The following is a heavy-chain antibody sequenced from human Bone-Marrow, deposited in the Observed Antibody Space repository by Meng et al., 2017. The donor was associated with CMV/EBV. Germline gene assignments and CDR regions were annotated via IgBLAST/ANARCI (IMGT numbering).Heavy chain of an antibody. CDR1: GYTFTGYY. D-gene: IGHD2-2*01. V-gene: IGHV1-18*04. Sequence: ASVKVSCKASGYTFTGYYMHWVRQAPGQGLEWMGWISAYNGNTNYAQKLQGRVTMTTDTSTSTAYMELRSLRSDDTAVYYCASGRYCSSTSCYFDYWGQGTLVTVSS. CDR2: ISAYNGNT. J-gene: IGHJ4*02. CDR3: ASGRYCSSTSCYFDY.